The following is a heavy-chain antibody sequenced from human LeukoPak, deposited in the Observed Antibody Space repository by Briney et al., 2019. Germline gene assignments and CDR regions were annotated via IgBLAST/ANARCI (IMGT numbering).Heavy chain of an antibody. Sequence: SETLSLTCAVYGGSFTDYYWSWIRRPPGKGLEWIGEINHSGYTIYNPSLKSRVSVSVDTSKNQFSLKLSSVTAADTAVYYCARGQYTGYPTHWGQGTLVTVSS. D-gene: IGHD5-12*01. CDR3: ARGQYTGYPTH. V-gene: IGHV4-34*01. J-gene: IGHJ4*02. CDR1: GGSFTDYY. CDR2: INHSGYT.